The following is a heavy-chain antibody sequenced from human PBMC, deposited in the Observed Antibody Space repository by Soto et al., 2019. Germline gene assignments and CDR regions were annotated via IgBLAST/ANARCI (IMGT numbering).Heavy chain of an antibody. D-gene: IGHD3-3*01. Sequence: SETLSLTCAVYCGFFGGYYGSWIRQPPGMGLEWIGYIYYSGSTNYNPSLKSRVTISVDTSKNQFSLKLSSVTAADTAVYYCARAETGAGFLEWSKRDNWFDPWGQGTLVTVSS. CDR3: ARAETGAGFLEWSKRDNWFDP. CDR1: CGFFGGYY. V-gene: IGHV4-59*01. CDR2: IYYSGST. J-gene: IGHJ5*02.